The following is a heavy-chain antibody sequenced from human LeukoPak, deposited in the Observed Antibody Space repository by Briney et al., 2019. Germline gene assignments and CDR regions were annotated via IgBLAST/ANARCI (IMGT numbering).Heavy chain of an antibody. CDR1: GGSFSGYY. CDR2: INHSGST. V-gene: IGHV4-34*01. J-gene: IGHJ3*02. D-gene: IGHD6-19*01. Sequence: SETLSLTCAVYGGSFSGYYWSWIRQPPGKGLEWIGEINHSGSTNYKPSLKSRVTISVDTSKNQFSLKLSSVTAADTAVYYCAREYSSGWSTGGALDIWGQGTMVTVSS. CDR3: AREYSSGWSTGGALDI.